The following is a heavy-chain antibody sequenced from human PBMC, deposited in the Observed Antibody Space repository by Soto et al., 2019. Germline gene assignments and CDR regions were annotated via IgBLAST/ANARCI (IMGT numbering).Heavy chain of an antibody. V-gene: IGHV3-21*01. D-gene: IGHD3-9*01. CDR2: ISSSSSYI. CDR3: ARSDYDILTGYYSDY. CDR1: GFTFSSYS. Sequence: GGSLRLSCAASGFTFSSYSMNWVRQAPGKGLEWVSSISSSSSYIYYADSGKGRFTISRENAKNSLYLQMNSLRAEETAVYYCARSDYDILTGYYSDYWGQGTLVTVSS. J-gene: IGHJ4*02.